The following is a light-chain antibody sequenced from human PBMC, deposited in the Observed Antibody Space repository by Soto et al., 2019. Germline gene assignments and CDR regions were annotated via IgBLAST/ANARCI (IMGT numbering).Light chain of an antibody. CDR3: QQYGRSPPVT. V-gene: IGKV3-20*01. CDR1: QSVSSSY. Sequence: EIVLTQSPGTLSLSPGERATLSCRASQSVSSSYLAWYQQKPGQAPRLLIYGASGRATGIPDRFSGSGSGTDFTLTIIRLEPEDFAVYYCQQYGRSPPVTFGQGTRLEI. J-gene: IGKJ5*01. CDR2: GAS.